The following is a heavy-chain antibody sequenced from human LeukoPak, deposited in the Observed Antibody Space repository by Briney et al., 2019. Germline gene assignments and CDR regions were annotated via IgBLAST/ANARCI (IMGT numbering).Heavy chain of an antibody. CDR2: IYYSGST. Sequence: SGTLSLTCAVSGGSISSSSYYWGWIRQPPGKGLEWIGSIYYSGSTYYNPSLKSRVTISVDTSKNQFSLKLSSVTAADTAVYYCARPIFYDILTGYPTVGWFDPWGQGTLVTVSS. CDR3: ARPIFYDILTGYPTVGWFDP. CDR1: GGSISSSSYY. D-gene: IGHD3-9*01. V-gene: IGHV4-39*01. J-gene: IGHJ5*02.